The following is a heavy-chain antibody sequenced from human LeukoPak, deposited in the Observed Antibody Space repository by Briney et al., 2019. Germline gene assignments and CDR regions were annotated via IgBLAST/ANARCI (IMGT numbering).Heavy chain of an antibody. CDR3: ARGIRWNDFTTPIYYFDY. CDR1: GYFISTGYY. V-gene: IGHV4-38-2*02. D-gene: IGHD1-1*01. CDR2: MLHSGST. Sequence: SETLSLTCTVSGYFISTGYYWGWIRPPPGKGLEWIGSMLHSGSTYYNPSLKSRVTISMDTSKNQFSLRLSSVTAADAAVFYCARGIRWNDFTTPIYYFDYWGQGTVVTVSS. J-gene: IGHJ4*02.